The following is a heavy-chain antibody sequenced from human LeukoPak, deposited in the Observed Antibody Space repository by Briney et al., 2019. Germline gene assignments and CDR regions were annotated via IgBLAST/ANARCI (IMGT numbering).Heavy chain of an antibody. D-gene: IGHD6-19*01. Sequence: GGSLRLSCAASGFTLRSYTMNWVRQAPGKGLEWVSSIGISSNKIYYADSVKGRFTISRDNAKNSLYLQMNSLRAEDTALYYCAKDNEQWRVGVGYFQHWGQGTLVTVSS. CDR2: IGISSNKI. V-gene: IGHV3-21*04. CDR1: GFTLRSYT. CDR3: AKDNEQWRVGVGYFQH. J-gene: IGHJ1*01.